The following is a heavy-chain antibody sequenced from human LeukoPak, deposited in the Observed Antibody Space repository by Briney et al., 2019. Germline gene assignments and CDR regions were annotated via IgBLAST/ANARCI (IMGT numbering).Heavy chain of an antibody. V-gene: IGHV3-15*01. Sequence: GGSLRLSCEASGFTFSNTYMSWVRQAPGKGLEWVGRIKSKTSGGTADYGAPVNGRSIISRDDSKNTLHLQMNALKTEDTALYYYTTINGRDDNWGQGTLVTVSS. CDR2: IKSKTSGGTA. J-gene: IGHJ4*02. D-gene: IGHD2-8*01. CDR3: TTINGRDDN. CDR1: GFTFSNTY.